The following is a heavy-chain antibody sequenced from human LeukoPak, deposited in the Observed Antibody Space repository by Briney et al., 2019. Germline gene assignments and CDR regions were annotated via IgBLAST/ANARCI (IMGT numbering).Heavy chain of an antibody. CDR2: ISPYSGET. CDR3: AREDNNSDRWFDP. V-gene: IGHV1-2*06. J-gene: IGHJ5*02. D-gene: IGHD4-11*01. Sequence: GASVKVSCKASGYSFTGYYIHWVRQAPGQGLEWMGRISPYSGETKYGQNFQGRVTMTTDTSISTAYMGLSRLISDDTAVYYCAREDNNSDRWFDPWGQGTLVTVSS. CDR1: GYSFTGYY.